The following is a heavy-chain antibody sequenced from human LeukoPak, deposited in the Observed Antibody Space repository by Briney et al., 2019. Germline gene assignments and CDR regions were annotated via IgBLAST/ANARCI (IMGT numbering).Heavy chain of an antibody. CDR2: IYYSGST. Sequence: PSETLSLTCTVSGGSISSSSYDWGWIRQPPRKGLEWIGSIYYSGSTYYNPSLKSRVTISVDTSKNQFSLKLSSVTAADTAVYYCARRVIRYFDWLPDSFDYWGQGTLVTVSS. D-gene: IGHD3-9*01. CDR3: ARRVIRYFDWLPDSFDY. V-gene: IGHV4-39*01. J-gene: IGHJ4*02. CDR1: GGSISSSSYD.